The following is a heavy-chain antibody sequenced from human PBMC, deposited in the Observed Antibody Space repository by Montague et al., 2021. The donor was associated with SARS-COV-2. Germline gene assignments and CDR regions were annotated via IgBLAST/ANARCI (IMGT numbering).Heavy chain of an antibody. CDR1: GGSISSYY. J-gene: IGHJ4*02. V-gene: IGHV4-59*12. CDR2: IYYSGST. Sequence: SETLSLTCTVSGGSISSYYWSWIRQPPGKGLEWIGHIYYSGSTNYNPSLKSRVTISVDTSKNQFSLKLSSVTAADTAVYYCARGRRITLGGVIGWFSAVDYGGQGTLVTVSS. D-gene: IGHD3-16*02. CDR3: ARGRRITLGGVIGWFSAVDY.